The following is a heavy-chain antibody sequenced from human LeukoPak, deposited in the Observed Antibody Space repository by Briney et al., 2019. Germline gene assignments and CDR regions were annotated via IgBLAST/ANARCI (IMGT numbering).Heavy chain of an antibody. CDR2: IYTSGST. Sequence: SDTLSLTCNVSGGSISSYYWSWIRQPAGKGLEWIGRIYTSGSTNYNPSLKSRVTMSVDTSKNQFSLKLSSVTAADTAVYYCARTDVRITIFGVVNLFDPWGQGTLVTVSS. J-gene: IGHJ5*02. D-gene: IGHD3-3*01. CDR1: GGSISSYY. V-gene: IGHV4-4*07. CDR3: ARTDVRITIFGVVNLFDP.